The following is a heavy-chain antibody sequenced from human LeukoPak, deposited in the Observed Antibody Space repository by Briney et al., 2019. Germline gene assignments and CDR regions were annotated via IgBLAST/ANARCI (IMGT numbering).Heavy chain of an antibody. J-gene: IGHJ6*03. CDR1: GHTFTSYY. V-gene: IGHV1-46*01. CDR2: INPSGGST. CDR3: ARDSKWLRFNYYYYYYMDV. D-gene: IGHD5-12*01. Sequence: ASVKVSCKASGHTFTSYYMHWVRRAPGEGLEWMGIINPSGGSTSYAQKFQGRVTMTRDMSTSTVYMELSSLRSEDTAVYYCARDSKWLRFNYYYYYYMDVWGKGTTVTVSS.